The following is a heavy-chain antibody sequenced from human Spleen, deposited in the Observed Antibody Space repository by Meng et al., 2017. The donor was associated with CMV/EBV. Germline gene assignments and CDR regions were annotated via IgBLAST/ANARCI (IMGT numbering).Heavy chain of an antibody. J-gene: IGHJ6*02. V-gene: IGHV3-23*01. CDR2: ISGSGGST. D-gene: IGHD3-10*01. CDR3: AKSPYYYVSGDCYYGMDV. Sequence: GESLKISCVASGCRFSSYALSWVRQAPGKGLEWVSAISGSGGSTYYADSVKGRFTISRDNSKNTLSLQMNSLRAEDTAVYDCAKSPYYYVSGDCYYGMDVWGQGTTVTVSS. CDR1: GCRFSSYA.